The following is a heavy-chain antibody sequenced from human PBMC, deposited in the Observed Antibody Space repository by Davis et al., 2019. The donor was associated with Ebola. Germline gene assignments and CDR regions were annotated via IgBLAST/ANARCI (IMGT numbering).Heavy chain of an antibody. D-gene: IGHD1-26*01. V-gene: IGHV3-9*01. CDR2: INWDSESI. CDR3: AKGPSSEWDCRGTACPGADF. J-gene: IGHJ4*02. CDR1: GFTFDNYA. Sequence: GGSLTLSCAVSGFTFDNYAMHWVRQPPGKGLEWVSGINWDSESIGYADSVRGRFTISRDNARNSVYLQMNSLRTEDTAFYFCAKGPSSEWDCRGTACPGADFWGQGTLVAVSS.